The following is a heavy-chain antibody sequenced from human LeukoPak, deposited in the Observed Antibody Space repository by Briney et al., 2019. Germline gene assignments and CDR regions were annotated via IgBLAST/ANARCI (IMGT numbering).Heavy chain of an antibody. CDR2: IIPIFGTA. J-gene: IGHJ5*02. CDR1: GGTFSSYA. Sequence: SVKVSCKASGGTFSSYAISWVRQAPGQGLEWMGGIIPIFGTANYVQKFQGRVTITADESTSTAYMELSSLRSEDTAVYYCARVGCSGGSCYSNWFDPWGQGTLVTVSS. CDR3: ARVGCSGGSCYSNWFDP. D-gene: IGHD2-15*01. V-gene: IGHV1-69*01.